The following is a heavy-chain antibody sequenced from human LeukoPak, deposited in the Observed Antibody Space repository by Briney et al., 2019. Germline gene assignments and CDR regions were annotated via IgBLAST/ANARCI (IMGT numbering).Heavy chain of an antibody. CDR1: GFTFSSYG. CDR2: INWNGGST. Sequence: GGTLRLSCAASGFTFSSYGMSWVRQAPGKGLEWVSCINWNGGSTGYADSVKGRFTISRDNAKNSLYLQMNSLRAEDTALYYCARITIFGYNYYYYMDVWGKGTTVTVSS. D-gene: IGHD3-3*01. V-gene: IGHV3-20*04. CDR3: ARITIFGYNYYYYMDV. J-gene: IGHJ6*03.